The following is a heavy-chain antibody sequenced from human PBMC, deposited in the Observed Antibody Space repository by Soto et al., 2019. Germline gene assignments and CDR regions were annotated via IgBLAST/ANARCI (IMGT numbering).Heavy chain of an antibody. CDR3: ARDRNGSGPADY. CDR1: GFTFSSYG. J-gene: IGHJ4*02. Sequence: GGSLRLSCAASGFTFSSYGMHWVRQAPGKGLEWVAVIWYDGSNKYYADSVKGRFTISRDNSKNTLYLQMNSLRAEDTAVYYCARDRNGSGPADYWGQGTLVTVSS. V-gene: IGHV3-33*01. D-gene: IGHD3-10*01. CDR2: IWYDGSNK.